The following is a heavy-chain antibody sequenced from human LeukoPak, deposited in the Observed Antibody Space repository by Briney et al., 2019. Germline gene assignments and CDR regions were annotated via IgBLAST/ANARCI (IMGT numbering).Heavy chain of an antibody. J-gene: IGHJ4*02. Sequence: ASVKVSCKASGYTFTSYGISWVRQAPGQGLEWMGWISAYNGNTNYAQKLQGRVTMTTDTSTSTAYMELRSLRSDDTAVYYCAREILWFSPSTPDYWGQGTLVTVSS. CDR3: AREILWFSPSTPDY. V-gene: IGHV1-18*01. D-gene: IGHD3-10*01. CDR2: ISAYNGNT. CDR1: GYTFTSYG.